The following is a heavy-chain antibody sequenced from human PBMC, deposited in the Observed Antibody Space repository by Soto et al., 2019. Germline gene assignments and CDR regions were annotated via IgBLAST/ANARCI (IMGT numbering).Heavy chain of an antibody. CDR2: ISAYNGNT. Sequence: QVQLVQSGAEVKKPGASVKVSCKASGYTFTSYGISWVRQAPGQGLEWMGWISAYNGNTNYAQKLQGRVTMTTDTSXSXXYMELRSLRSDDTAVYYCARDGSISRWIGRYGMDVWGQGTTVTVSS. V-gene: IGHV1-18*01. CDR1: GYTFTSYG. CDR3: ARDGSISRWIGRYGMDV. J-gene: IGHJ6*02. D-gene: IGHD5-12*01.